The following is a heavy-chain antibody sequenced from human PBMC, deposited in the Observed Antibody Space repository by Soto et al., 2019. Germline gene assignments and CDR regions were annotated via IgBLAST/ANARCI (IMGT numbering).Heavy chain of an antibody. J-gene: IGHJ4*02. Sequence: SGPTLVNPTQTLTLTCAFSGFSLTTTGEGVAWIRQSPGKALEWLALIYWNDDRRYSPSLKSRLTVTRDTSKDQVVLTLTNMDPVDSGTYFCAHRSSLTLFGTNGYIFDHWGQGTPVTVSS. CDR3: AHRSSLTLFGTNGYIFDH. CDR2: IYWNDDR. V-gene: IGHV2-5*01. D-gene: IGHD2-8*01. CDR1: GFSLTTTGEG.